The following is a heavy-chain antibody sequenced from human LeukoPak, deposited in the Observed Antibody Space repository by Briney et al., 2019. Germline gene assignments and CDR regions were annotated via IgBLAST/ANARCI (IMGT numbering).Heavy chain of an antibody. CDR1: GGSFSGYY. V-gene: IGHV4-34*01. CDR2: INHSGST. CDR3: ARGYYYGSGSYDFDI. Sequence: SETLSLTCAVYGGSFSGYYWSWIRQPPGKGLEWIGGINHSGSTNYNPSLKSRVTVSEDTSKNQFSLKLSSVTAADTAVYYCARGYYYGSGSYDFDIWGQGTMVTVSS. D-gene: IGHD3-10*01. J-gene: IGHJ3*02.